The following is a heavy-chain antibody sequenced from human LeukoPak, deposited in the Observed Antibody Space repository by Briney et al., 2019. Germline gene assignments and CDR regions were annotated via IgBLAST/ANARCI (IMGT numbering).Heavy chain of an antibody. D-gene: IGHD6-19*01. Sequence: GGSLRLSCAASGFTFSSYGMHWVRQAPGKGLEWVAVISYDGSNKYYADSVKGRFTISRDNSKNTLYLQMNSLRAEDTAVFYCARRAGIAMAGRGDCFDYWGQGTLVIVSS. V-gene: IGHV3-30*03. CDR3: ARRAGIAMAGRGDCFDY. CDR1: GFTFSSYG. J-gene: IGHJ4*02. CDR2: ISYDGSNK.